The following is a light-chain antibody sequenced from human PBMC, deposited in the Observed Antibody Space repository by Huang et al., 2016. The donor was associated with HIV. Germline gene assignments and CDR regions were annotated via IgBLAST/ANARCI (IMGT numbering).Light chain of an antibody. J-gene: IGKJ2*01. CDR1: QGLLYREKIY. CDR3: MQGKQLPYT. Sequence: DIVMTQTPLSLSVTPGQPASISCKSSQGLLYREKIYLYWYLQKPGQSPPRLIYELSNRLSGVPDRCSGSGSPTDFTLKISRVETEDVGVYYCMQGKQLPYTFGQGTRLEIK. CDR2: ELS. V-gene: IGKV2-29*02.